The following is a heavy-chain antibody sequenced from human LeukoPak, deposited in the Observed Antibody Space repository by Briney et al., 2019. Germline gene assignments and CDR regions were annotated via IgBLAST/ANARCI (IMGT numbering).Heavy chain of an antibody. J-gene: IGHJ4*02. D-gene: IGHD1-1*01. Sequence: SETLSLTCTVSGGSISSYYWSWIRQPPGKGLEWIGYIYSSGNTNYNPSLKSRVTISIDTSKNLFSLQLSSVTAADTAVYYCARERQLERLAFGKEGSAFDYWGQGTLVTVSS. CDR1: GGSISSYY. V-gene: IGHV4-59*01. CDR3: ARERQLERLAFGKEGSAFDY. CDR2: IYSSGNT.